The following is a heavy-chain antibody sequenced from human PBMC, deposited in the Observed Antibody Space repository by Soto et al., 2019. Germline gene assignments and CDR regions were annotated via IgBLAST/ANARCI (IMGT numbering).Heavy chain of an antibody. CDR3: ARESEDLTSNFDY. J-gene: IGHJ4*02. V-gene: IGHV3-21*06. CDR1: GFRFNRYG. Sequence: GGSLRLSCAASGFRFNRYGMHWVRQAPGKGLEWVSSISSTTNYIYYGDSMKGRFTISRDNAKNSLYLEMNSLRAEDTAVYYCARESEDLTSNFDYWGQGALVTVSS. CDR2: ISSTTNYI.